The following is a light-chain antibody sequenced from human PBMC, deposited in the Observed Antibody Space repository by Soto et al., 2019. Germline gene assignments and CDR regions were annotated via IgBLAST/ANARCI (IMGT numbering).Light chain of an antibody. CDR1: QGIIDY. V-gene: IGKV1-27*01. CDR2: AAS. CDR3: QKYATAPQS. J-gene: IGKJ1*01. Sequence: DIQLTQYPAPLSASVGDTVTITCRASQGIIDYLAWYQQRPGKVPKLLIYAASTFQTGFPSRFSGSGAGTDFTLTISSLQPEDVGTYYCQKYATAPQSFGQGTRVDIK.